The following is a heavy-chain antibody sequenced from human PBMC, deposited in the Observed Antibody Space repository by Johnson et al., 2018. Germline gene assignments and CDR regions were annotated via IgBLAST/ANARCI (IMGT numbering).Heavy chain of an antibody. CDR3: VRDRGYCNSGSCYGPGEDAFDI. D-gene: IGHD2-15*01. J-gene: IGHJ3*02. CDR2: ISSSSRYI. V-gene: IGHV3-21*04. Sequence: WVSSISSSSRYIYYGDSVTGRFTISRDNAKNSLYLQMNSLIGDDTAVYYCVRDRGYCNSGSCYGPGEDAFDIWGQGTMVTVSS.